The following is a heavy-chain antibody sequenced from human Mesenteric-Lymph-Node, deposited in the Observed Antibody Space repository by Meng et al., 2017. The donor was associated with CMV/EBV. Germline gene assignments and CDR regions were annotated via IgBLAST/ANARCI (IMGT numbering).Heavy chain of an antibody. J-gene: IGHJ4*02. V-gene: IGHV4-34*01. CDR1: GGSFSGYY. D-gene: IGHD2-2*01. Sequence: SQTLSLTCAVYGGSFSGYYWSWIRQPPGKGLEWIGEINHSGSTNYNPSLKSRVTISVDTSKNQFSLKLSSVTAADTAVYYCARADCSSPSCSFDYWGQGTLVTVSS. CDR3: ARADCSSPSCSFDY. CDR2: INHSGST.